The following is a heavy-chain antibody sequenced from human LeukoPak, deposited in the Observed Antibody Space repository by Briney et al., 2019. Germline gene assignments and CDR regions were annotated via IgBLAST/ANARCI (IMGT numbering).Heavy chain of an antibody. CDR2: IYYSGST. CDR3: ARGYKRWLQQSLEGNFDYFDY. Sequence: SETLSLTCTVSGGSISSGDYYWSWIRQHPGKGLEWIGYIYYSGSTYYNPSLKSRVTISVDTSKNQFSLKLSSVTAADTAVYYCARGYKRWLQQSLEGNFDYFDYWGQGTLVTVSS. V-gene: IGHV4-31*03. CDR1: GGSISSGDYY. D-gene: IGHD5-12*01. J-gene: IGHJ4*02.